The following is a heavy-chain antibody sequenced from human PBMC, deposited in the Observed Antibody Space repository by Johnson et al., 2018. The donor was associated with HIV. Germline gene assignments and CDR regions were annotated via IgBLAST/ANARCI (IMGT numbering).Heavy chain of an antibody. CDR2: IRYDGSNK. CDR3: ARKGDGYTPDAFDI. D-gene: IGHD5-24*01. J-gene: IGHJ3*02. Sequence: QMQLVESGGGVVQTGGSLRLSCAASGFTFSRYGMHWVRQAPGKGLEWVAFIRYDGSNKYFADSVKGRFTISRDNSKNTLYLQMSSLRVEDTAVYFCARKGDGYTPDAFDIWGQGTMVTVSS. CDR1: GFTFSRYG. V-gene: IGHV3-30*02.